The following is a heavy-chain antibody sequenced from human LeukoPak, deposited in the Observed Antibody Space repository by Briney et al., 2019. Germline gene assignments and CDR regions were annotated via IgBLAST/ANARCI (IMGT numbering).Heavy chain of an antibody. J-gene: IGHJ3*02. D-gene: IGHD3-22*01. V-gene: IGHV4-30-2*01. CDR1: GGSISSGGYS. CDR2: IYHSGST. Sequence: SETLSLTCAVSGGSISSGGYSWSWIRQPPGKGLEWIGYIYHSGSTYYNPSLKSRVTISVDRSKNQFSLKLSSVTAADTAVYYCARDRYYDSSRRSFRAFDIWGQGTMVTVSS. CDR3: ARDRYYDSSRRSFRAFDI.